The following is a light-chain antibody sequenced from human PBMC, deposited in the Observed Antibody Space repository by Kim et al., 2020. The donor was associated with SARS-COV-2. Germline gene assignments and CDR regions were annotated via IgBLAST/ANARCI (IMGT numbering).Light chain of an antibody. CDR1: SSDVGIDNY. Sequence: QSVTISCTGTSSDVGIDNYVSWYQQHPGKAPKLMIYDVSKRPSGVPDRFSGSKSGNTASLTISGLQAEDEADYYCCSYAGSYTFKVFGGGTQLTVL. CDR2: DVS. V-gene: IGLV2-11*01. J-gene: IGLJ2*01. CDR3: CSYAGSYTFKV.